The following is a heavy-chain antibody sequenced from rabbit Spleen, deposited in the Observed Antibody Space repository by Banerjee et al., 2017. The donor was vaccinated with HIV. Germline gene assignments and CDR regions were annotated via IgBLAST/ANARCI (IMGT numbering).Heavy chain of an antibody. CDR1: GVSFSSSSY. J-gene: IGHJ6*01. CDR3: ARDTGSSFSSYGMDL. CDR2: IDTGSSSGFT. V-gene: IGHV1S40*01. Sequence: QSLEESGGDLVKPEASLTLTCTASGVSFSSSSYMCWVRQAPGKGLEWNACIDTGSSSGFTYSATWAKGRFTCSKTSSTTVTLQMTSLTVADTATYFCARDTGSSFSSYGMDLWGQGTLVTVS. D-gene: IGHD8-1*01.